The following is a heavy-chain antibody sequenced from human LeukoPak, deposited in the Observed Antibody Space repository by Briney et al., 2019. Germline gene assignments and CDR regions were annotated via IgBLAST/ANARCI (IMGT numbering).Heavy chain of an antibody. CDR2: INSDGINT. D-gene: IGHD3-10*01. CDR3: TTEFKELGSFFYFYYMDV. Sequence: GGSLRLSCAASGFTFSNYWMHWVRQAPGKGLVWVSRINSDGINTSYADSVKGRFTISRDNAKNTLNLQMDSLRSDDTAMYYCTTEFKELGSFFYFYYMDVWGTGTTVTISS. V-gene: IGHV3-74*01. J-gene: IGHJ6*03. CDR1: GFTFSNYW.